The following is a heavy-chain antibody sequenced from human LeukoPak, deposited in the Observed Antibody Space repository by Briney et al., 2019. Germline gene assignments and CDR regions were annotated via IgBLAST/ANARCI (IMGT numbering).Heavy chain of an antibody. CDR3: ARDRSYYYDSSGGYYFDY. CDR2: IDPDGSHQ. J-gene: IGHJ4*02. CDR1: GFTFSSYW. D-gene: IGHD3-22*01. V-gene: IGHV3-7*03. Sequence: PGGSLRLSCVASGFTFSSYWATWVRQAPGKGLEWVANIDPDGSHQYYVDSVKGRFTISKDNAKNSLYLQMNSLRAEDTAVYYCARDRSYYYDSSGGYYFDYWGQGTLVTVSS.